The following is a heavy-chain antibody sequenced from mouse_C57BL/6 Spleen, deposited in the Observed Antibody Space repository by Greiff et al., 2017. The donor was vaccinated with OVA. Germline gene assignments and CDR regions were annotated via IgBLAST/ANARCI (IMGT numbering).Heavy chain of an antibody. CDR2: IHPNSGST. CDR1: GYTFTSYW. CDR3: ARGPYYSNSFDY. J-gene: IGHJ2*01. V-gene: IGHV1-64*01. Sequence: QVQLQQPGAELVKPGASVKLSCKASGYTFTSYWMHWVKQRPGQGLEWIGMIHPNSGSTNYNEKFKSKATLTVDKSSSTAYMQLSSLTSEDSAVYYCARGPYYSNSFDYWGQGTTLTVSS. D-gene: IGHD2-5*01.